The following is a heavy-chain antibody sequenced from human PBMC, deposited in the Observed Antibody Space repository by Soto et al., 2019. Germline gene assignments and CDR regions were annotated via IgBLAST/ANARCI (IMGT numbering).Heavy chain of an antibody. V-gene: IGHV1-18*01. CDR3: ARGHVDSGWYGVGDY. CDR2: IRAYNGNT. D-gene: IGHD6-13*01. CDR1: GYTFTSYG. Sequence: QVQLMQSGAEVKKPGASVKVSCKASGYTFTSYGISWVRQAPGQGLEWMGWIRAYNGNTNYAQKLQDRVTMTTDTSTSTAYMELRSLRSDDTAVYYCARGHVDSGWYGVGDYWGQGTLVTVSS. J-gene: IGHJ4*02.